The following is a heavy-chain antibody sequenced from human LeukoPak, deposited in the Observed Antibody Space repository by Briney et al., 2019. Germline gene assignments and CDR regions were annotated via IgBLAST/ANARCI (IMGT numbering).Heavy chain of an antibody. CDR2: IIPIFGTA. CDR3: ARVQLGIFDY. J-gene: IGHJ4*02. CDR1: GGTFSSYA. V-gene: IGHV1-69*01. D-gene: IGHD7-27*01. Sequence: SVKVSCKASGGTFSSYAISWVRQAPGQGLAWMGGIIPIFGTANYAQKFQGRVTITADESTSTAYMELSSLRSEDAAVYYCARVQLGIFDYWGQGTLVTVSS.